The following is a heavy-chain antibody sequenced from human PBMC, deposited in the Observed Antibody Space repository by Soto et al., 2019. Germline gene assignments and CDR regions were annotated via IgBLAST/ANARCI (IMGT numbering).Heavy chain of an antibody. D-gene: IGHD3-10*01. V-gene: IGHV3-9*01. CDR2: ISWNSGSI. J-gene: IGHJ4*02. CDR1: GFTFDDYA. Sequence: EVQLVESGGGLVQPGRSLRLSCAASGFTFDDYAMYWVRQAPGKGLEWVSGISWNSGSIGYADSVKGRFTISRDNAKNSLYLQMNSLRAEDTALYYCAKAPGPLLWFDVMDYWGQGTLVTVSS. CDR3: AKAPGPLLWFDVMDY.